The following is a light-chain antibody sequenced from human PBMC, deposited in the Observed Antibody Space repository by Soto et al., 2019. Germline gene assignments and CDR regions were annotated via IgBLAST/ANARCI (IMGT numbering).Light chain of an antibody. CDR1: QSVSNK. Sequence: EVVMRQSPATLSVSPGETATLSCRASQSVSNKLAWYQQRPGQAPRLLIYAADTRATGIPDRFSGSGSGREFTLTISSLQSEDFAVYYCQQYNNWPPWTFGQGTEVEVK. CDR3: QQYNNWPPWT. CDR2: AAD. V-gene: IGKV3-15*01. J-gene: IGKJ1*01.